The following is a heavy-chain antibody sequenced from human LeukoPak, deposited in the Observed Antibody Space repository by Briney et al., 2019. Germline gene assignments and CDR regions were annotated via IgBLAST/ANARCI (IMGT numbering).Heavy chain of an antibody. CDR1: GYSISSGYY. D-gene: IGHD3-10*01. J-gene: IGHJ4*02. CDR3: AGLGEAY. Sequence: PSETLSLTCVVSGYSISSGYYWGWIRQPPGKGLEWIGSIYHSGSTYYNPSLQGRVTISVDTSKNPFSLKLSSVTAADTAVYYCAGLGEAYWGQGTPVTVSS. V-gene: IGHV4-38-2*01. CDR2: IYHSGST.